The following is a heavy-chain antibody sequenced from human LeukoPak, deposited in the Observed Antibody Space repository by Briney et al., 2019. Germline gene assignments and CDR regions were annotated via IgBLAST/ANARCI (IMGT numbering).Heavy chain of an antibody. CDR3: AKDVRGGISGTDY. V-gene: IGHV3-9*01. D-gene: IGHD1-26*01. Sequence: GGSLRLSCAVSGFTFEDYAMHWVRQAPGKGLEWVSGISWNSGSIGYADSVKGRFTISRDNAKNSLYLQMNSLRAEDTALYYCAKDVRGGISGTDYWGQGTLVTVSS. CDR1: GFTFEDYA. J-gene: IGHJ4*02. CDR2: ISWNSGSI.